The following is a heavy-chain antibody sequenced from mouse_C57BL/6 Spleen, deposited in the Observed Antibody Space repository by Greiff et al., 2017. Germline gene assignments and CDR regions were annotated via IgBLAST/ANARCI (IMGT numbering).Heavy chain of an antibody. J-gene: IGHJ3*01. D-gene: IGHD1-1*01. V-gene: IGHV1-61*01. CDR3: ERRYGSSLFAY. CDR1: GYTFTSYW. CDR2: IYPSDSET. Sequence: QVQLQQPGAELVRPGSSVKLSCKASGYTFTSYWMDWVKQRPGQGLEWIGNIYPSDSETHYNQKFKDKATLTVDKSSSTAYMQLSSLTSEDSAVYCCERRYGSSLFAYWGQGTLVTVSA.